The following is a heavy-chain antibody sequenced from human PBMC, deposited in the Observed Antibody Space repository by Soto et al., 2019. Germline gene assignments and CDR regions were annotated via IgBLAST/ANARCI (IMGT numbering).Heavy chain of an antibody. V-gene: IGHV4-30-4*01. Sequence: SETLSLTCTVSGGSISSGDYYWSWIRQPPWKGLEWIGYIYYSGSTYYNPSLKSRVTISVDTSKNQFSLKLSSVTAADTAVYYCARCVTYYDFWSGYYSKSDAFDIWGQGXMVTVSS. CDR1: GGSISSGDYY. CDR3: ARCVTYYDFWSGYYSKSDAFDI. CDR2: IYYSGST. D-gene: IGHD3-3*01. J-gene: IGHJ3*02.